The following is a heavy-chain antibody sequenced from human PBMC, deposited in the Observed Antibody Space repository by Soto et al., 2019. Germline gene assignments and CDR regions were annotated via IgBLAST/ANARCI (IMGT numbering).Heavy chain of an antibody. CDR2: IYPGDSDT. V-gene: IGHV5-51*01. J-gene: IGHJ6*02. CDR3: ASYRGYSSSTRPPNYYGTDV. D-gene: IGHD6-6*01. Sequence: KLFGESLKISCKGSGYSFTSYWIGWVRQMPGKGLEWMGIIYPGDSDTRYSPSFQGQVTISADKSISTAYLQWSSLKASDTAMYYCASYRGYSSSTRPPNYYGTDVWGQGTTVTVSS. CDR1: GYSFTSYW.